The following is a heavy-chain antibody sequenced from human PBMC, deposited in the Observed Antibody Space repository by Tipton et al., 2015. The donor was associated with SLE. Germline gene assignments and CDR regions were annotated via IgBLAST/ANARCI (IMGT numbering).Heavy chain of an antibody. V-gene: IGHV4-59*13. D-gene: IGHD2/OR15-2a*01. CDR1: DENIRNYY. CDR2: IYYSGTT. Sequence: LRLSCTVSDENIRNYYWSWIRQPPGKGLEWIGDIYYSGTTNYNPSLKSRVTISVDTSKNQFSLKLSSVTATDTAVYYCARGLKNSNYYYYYYMDVWGKGTTVTVSS. J-gene: IGHJ6*03. CDR3: ARGLKNSNYYYYYYMDV.